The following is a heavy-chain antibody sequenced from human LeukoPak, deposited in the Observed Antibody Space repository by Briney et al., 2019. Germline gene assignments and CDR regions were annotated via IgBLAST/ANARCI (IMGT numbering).Heavy chain of an antibody. CDR3: ARDLSQYCSGGSCYSLNY. V-gene: IGHV3-48*04. J-gene: IGHJ4*02. Sequence: GGSLRLSCTASGFTFSSYSMNWVRQAPGKGLEWVSYISSSGSTIYYADSVKGRFTISRDNAKNSLYLQMNSLRAEDTAVYYCARDLSQYCSGGSCYSLNYWGQGTLVTVSS. CDR1: GFTFSSYS. D-gene: IGHD2-15*01. CDR2: ISSSGSTI.